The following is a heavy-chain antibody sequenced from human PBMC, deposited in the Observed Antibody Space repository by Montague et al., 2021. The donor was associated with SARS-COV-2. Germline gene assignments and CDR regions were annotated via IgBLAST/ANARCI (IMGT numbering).Heavy chain of an antibody. CDR1: GGSISSYF. J-gene: IGHJ4*02. CDR3: ARSGAVPMD. Sequence: SETLSLTCTVSGGSISSYFWSWIRQSPGKGLEWIGYFYHSGVTKYNPSLKSRVTISGDTSKNQFSLKLSSVTTADTAVYYCARSGAVPMDWGQGTLVTVSS. CDR2: FYHSGVT. D-gene: IGHD3-10*01. V-gene: IGHV4-59*13.